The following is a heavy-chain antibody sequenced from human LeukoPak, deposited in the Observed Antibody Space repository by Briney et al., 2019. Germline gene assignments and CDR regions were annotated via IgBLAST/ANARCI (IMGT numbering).Heavy chain of an antibody. Sequence: SETLSLTCTVSGYSISSGYYWGWIRQPPGKGLEWIGSIYHSGSTYYNPSLKSRVTISVDTSKNQFSLKLSSVTAADTAVYYCARESKLITMVRGVFNYWGQGTLVTVSS. CDR1: GYSISSGYY. CDR3: ARESKLITMVRGVFNY. CDR2: IYHSGST. D-gene: IGHD3-10*01. V-gene: IGHV4-38-2*02. J-gene: IGHJ4*02.